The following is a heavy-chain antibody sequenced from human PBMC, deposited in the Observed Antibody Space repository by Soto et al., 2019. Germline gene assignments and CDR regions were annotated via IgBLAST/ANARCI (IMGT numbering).Heavy chain of an antibody. D-gene: IGHD6-19*01. CDR2: IIPIFGTA. J-gene: IGHJ5*02. CDR3: ARAPYPYSSGWNWFDP. Sequence: QVQLVQSGAEVKKPGSSVKVSCKASGGTFSSYAISWVRQAPGQGLEWMGGIIPIFGTANYAQKFQGRVTITADESTSTAYMELSSLRSEDTAVYYCARAPYPYSSGWNWFDPWGREPWSPSPQ. V-gene: IGHV1-69*01. CDR1: GGTFSSYA.